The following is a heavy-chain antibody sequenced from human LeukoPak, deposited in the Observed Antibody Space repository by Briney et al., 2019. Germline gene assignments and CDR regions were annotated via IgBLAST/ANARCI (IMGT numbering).Heavy chain of an antibody. Sequence: GGSLRLSCAASGFTFSSYSMNWVRQAPGKGLEWVSSISSSSYIYYADSVKGRFTISRDNAKNSLYLQMNSLRAEDTAVYYCARDEVRGYGYLGYWGQGTLVTVSS. V-gene: IGHV3-21*01. CDR3: ARDEVRGYGYLGY. D-gene: IGHD2-2*03. CDR1: GFTFSSYS. J-gene: IGHJ4*02. CDR2: ISSSSYI.